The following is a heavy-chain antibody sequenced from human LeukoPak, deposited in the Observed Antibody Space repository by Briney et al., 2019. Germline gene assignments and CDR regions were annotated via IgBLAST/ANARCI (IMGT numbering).Heavy chain of an antibody. CDR3: ARGRGITIFGMVANDY. V-gene: IGHV3-23*01. J-gene: IGHJ4*02. Sequence: GGSLRLSCAASGFTFSSSAMSWVRQAPGKGLEWVSAISNNGGYTYYADSVRGRFTISRDNSKNTLYLQMNSLRAEDTAVYYCARGRGITIFGMVANDYWGQGTLVTVSP. CDR1: GFTFSSSA. CDR2: ISNNGGYT. D-gene: IGHD3-3*01.